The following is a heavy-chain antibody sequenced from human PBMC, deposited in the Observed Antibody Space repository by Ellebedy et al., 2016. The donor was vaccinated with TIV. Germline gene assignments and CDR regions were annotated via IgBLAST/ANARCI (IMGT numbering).Heavy chain of an antibody. Sequence: GESLKISCAVSGFSSNNYAMHWVRQSPGKGLEWVAVFASDGSYKHYGDSVKGRFTISRDNSKNTLYLQMDTLRVEDTAVYYCAREGPAVRVGGLDLWGQGTVVTVSS. CDR3: AREGPAVRVGGLDL. V-gene: IGHV3-30*01. CDR2: FASDGSYK. J-gene: IGHJ3*01. CDR1: GFSSNNYA. D-gene: IGHD3-10*02.